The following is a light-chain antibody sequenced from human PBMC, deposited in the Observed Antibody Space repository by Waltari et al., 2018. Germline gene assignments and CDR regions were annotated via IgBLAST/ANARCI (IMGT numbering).Light chain of an antibody. Sequence: SYVLTQPPSVSVAPRQTARVTCGGNNIGSKSVHWYQQRPGQAPILVLYDDSDRPSGIPDRFSGSNSGNTATLTISRVEAGDEADYYCQVWDGSTDVVFGGGTKLTVL. J-gene: IGLJ2*01. CDR2: DDS. CDR1: NIGSKS. V-gene: IGLV3-21*02. CDR3: QVWDGSTDVV.